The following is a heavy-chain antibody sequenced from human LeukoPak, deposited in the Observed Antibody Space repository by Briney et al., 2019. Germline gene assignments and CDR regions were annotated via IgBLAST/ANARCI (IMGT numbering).Heavy chain of an antibody. J-gene: IGHJ5*02. D-gene: IGHD5-12*01. CDR1: GGSISSSSYY. Sequence: PSETLSLTCTVSGGSISSSSYYWGWIRQPPGKGLEWIGSIYYSGSTYYNPSLKSRVTISVDTSKNQFSLKLSSVTAADTAVYYCARHRGGYSGYDHWFDPWGQGTLVTVSS. CDR2: IYYSGST. CDR3: ARHRGGYSGYDHWFDP. V-gene: IGHV4-39*01.